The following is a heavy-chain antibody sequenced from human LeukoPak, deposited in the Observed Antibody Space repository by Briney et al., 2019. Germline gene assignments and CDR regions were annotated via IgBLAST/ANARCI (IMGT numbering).Heavy chain of an antibody. Sequence: KPSETLSLTCTVSGGSISSSSYYWGWIRQPPGKGLEWIGSIYYSGSTYYNPSLKSRVTISVDTSKNQFSLKLSSVTAADTAVYYCARLSSGLRYWGQGTLVTVSS. J-gene: IGHJ4*02. CDR2: IYYSGST. V-gene: IGHV4-39*07. D-gene: IGHD3-22*01. CDR3: ARLSSGLRY. CDR1: GGSISSSSYY.